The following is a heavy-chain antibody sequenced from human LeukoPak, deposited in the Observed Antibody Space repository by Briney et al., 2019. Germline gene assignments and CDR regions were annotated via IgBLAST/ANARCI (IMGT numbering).Heavy chain of an antibody. J-gene: IGHJ4*02. D-gene: IGHD6-6*01. CDR3: AKSHDEYSSSSGLWGFDY. CDR1: GFTFSSYA. V-gene: IGHV3-23*01. Sequence: GGSLRLSCAASGFTFSSYAMSWVRQAPGKGLEWVSAISGSGGSTYYADSVKGRFTISRDNSKNTLCLQMNSLRAEDTAVYYCAKSHDEYSSSSGLWGFDYWGQGTLVTVSS. CDR2: ISGSGGST.